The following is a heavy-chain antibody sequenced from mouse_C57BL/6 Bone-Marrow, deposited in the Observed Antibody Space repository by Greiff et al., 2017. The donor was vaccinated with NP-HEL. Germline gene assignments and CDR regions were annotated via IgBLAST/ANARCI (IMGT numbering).Heavy chain of an antibody. Sequence: QVQLKESGAELVRPGTSVKVSCKASGYAFTNYLIEWVKQRPGQGLEWIGVINPGSGGTNYNEKFKGKATLTADKSSSTAYMQLSSLTSEDSAVYFCARDYYGWFAYWGQGTLVTVSA. CDR2: INPGSGGT. J-gene: IGHJ3*01. CDR1: GYAFTNYL. D-gene: IGHD1-1*01. CDR3: ARDYYGWFAY. V-gene: IGHV1-54*01.